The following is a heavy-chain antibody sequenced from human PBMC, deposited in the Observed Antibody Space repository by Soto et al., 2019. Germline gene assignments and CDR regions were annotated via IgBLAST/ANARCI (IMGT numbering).Heavy chain of an antibody. V-gene: IGHV3-23*01. CDR1: GFTFSSYA. D-gene: IGHD5-18*01. J-gene: IGHJ4*02. CDR2: ISGSGGST. Sequence: PGGSLRLSCAASGFTFSSYAMSWVRQAPGKGLEWVSAISGSGGSTYYADSVKGRFTISRDNSKNTLYLQMNSLRAEDTAVYYCAKVGNTAMVIPTRYFDYWGQGTLVTVSS. CDR3: AKVGNTAMVIPTRYFDY.